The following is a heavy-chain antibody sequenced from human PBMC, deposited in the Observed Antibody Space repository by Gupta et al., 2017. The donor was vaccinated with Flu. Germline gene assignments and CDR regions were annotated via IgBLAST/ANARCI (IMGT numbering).Heavy chain of an antibody. Sequence: QVTLKESGPVLVTPTETLTLTCTVSGFSLNNAEVGVSWIRQPPGKALEWLAHIFSTDEKSYSASLRNRLTISRDTSTSQVFLTMTNMDPLDTATYFCARISYYDIHLDYWGQGTLITGSS. V-gene: IGHV2-26*01. J-gene: IGHJ4*02. CDR1: GFSLNNAEVG. D-gene: IGHD3-9*01. CDR2: IFSTDEK. CDR3: ARISYYDIHLDY.